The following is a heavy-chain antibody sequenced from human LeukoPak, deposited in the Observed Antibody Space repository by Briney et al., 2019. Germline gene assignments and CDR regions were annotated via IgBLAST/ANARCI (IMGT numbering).Heavy chain of an antibody. J-gene: IGHJ4*02. D-gene: IGHD3-22*01. Sequence: ASVKVSCKASGGTFSSYAISWVRQAPGQGLEWMGGIIPIFGTANYAQKFQGRVMITTDESTSTAYMELSSLRSEDTAVYYCARGYDSALASFDYWGQGTLVTVSS. CDR3: ARGYDSALASFDY. CDR1: GGTFSSYA. V-gene: IGHV1-69*05. CDR2: IIPIFGTA.